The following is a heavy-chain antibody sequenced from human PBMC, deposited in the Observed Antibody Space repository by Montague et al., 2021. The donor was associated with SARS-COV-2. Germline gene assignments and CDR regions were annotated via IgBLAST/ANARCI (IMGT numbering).Heavy chain of an antibody. Sequence: SLRLSCAASGFTFSNYAMRWVRQAPGKGLEWVSAISNSGSKQRYTDSVKGRFTISRDNSKNTLYLQMDGLRAEDTAVYYCAKDRVVPPDRNLDYWGQGTLVSVSS. CDR2: ISNSGSKQ. CDR3: AKDRVVPPDRNLDY. J-gene: IGHJ4*02. D-gene: IGHD2-2*01. V-gene: IGHV3-23*01. CDR1: GFTFSNYA.